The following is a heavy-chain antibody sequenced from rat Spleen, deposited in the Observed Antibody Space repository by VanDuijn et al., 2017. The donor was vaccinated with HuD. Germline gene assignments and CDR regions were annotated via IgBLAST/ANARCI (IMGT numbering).Heavy chain of an antibody. CDR1: GFTFYRYW. CDR2: IDTDGSST. Sequence: EVQLVETGGGLVQPGRSLLLPCVASGFTFYRYWMFCVRQAPGKGLVWVASIDTDGSSTYYPDSVRGRFTISRDNAENTAYLQMNSLWSEDTATYYCAVAGYGYWGQGVVVTVSS. D-gene: IGHD4-3*01. V-gene: IGHV5-58*01. J-gene: IGHJ2*01. CDR3: AVAGYGY.